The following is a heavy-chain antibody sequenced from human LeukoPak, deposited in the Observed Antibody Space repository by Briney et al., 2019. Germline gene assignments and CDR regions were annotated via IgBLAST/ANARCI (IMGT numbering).Heavy chain of an antibody. CDR2: IYPDDSDT. V-gene: IGHV5-51*01. CDR1: GYSFTNYL. D-gene: IGHD1-26*01. Sequence: GESLKISCKGSGYSFTNYLIGWVRQMPGKGLEWMGIIYPDDSDTIYSPSFQGQVTFSADKSISTAYLQWSSLKASDTAMYYCARHRVGTTDALGYWGQGTLVTVSS. CDR3: ARHRVGTTDALGY. J-gene: IGHJ4*02.